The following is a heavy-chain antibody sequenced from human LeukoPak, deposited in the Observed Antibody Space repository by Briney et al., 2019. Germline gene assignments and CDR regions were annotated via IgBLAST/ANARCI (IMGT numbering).Heavy chain of an antibody. CDR1: GDSISSGTYY. V-gene: IGHV4-39*07. Sequence: PSETLSLTCTVSGDSISSGTYYWGCTRQPPGKGLECIGNIYYNGGTYYSPSLKSRVTISVDPSKNQFSLKLNSVTAADTAVYYCARVYDILNEAMTCDYWGQGTLVTVSS. CDR2: IYYNGGT. J-gene: IGHJ4*02. D-gene: IGHD3-9*01. CDR3: ARVYDILNEAMTCDY.